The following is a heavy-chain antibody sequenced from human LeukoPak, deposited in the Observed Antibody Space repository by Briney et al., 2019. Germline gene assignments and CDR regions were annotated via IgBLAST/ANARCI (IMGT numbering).Heavy chain of an antibody. D-gene: IGHD2-21*02. CDR1: GYTFTSYG. J-gene: IGHJ4*02. V-gene: IGHV1-18*01. CDR3: ARATTAIRLPPDY. CDR2: ISAYNGNT. Sequence: ASVKVSCKASGYTFTSYGISWVRQAPGQGLEWMGWISAYNGNTNYAQKFQGRVTMTRNTSISTAYMELSSLRSEDTAVYYCARATTAIRLPPDYWGQGTLVTVSS.